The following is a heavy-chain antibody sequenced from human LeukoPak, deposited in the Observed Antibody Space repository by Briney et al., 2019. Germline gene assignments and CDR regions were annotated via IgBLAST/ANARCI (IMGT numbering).Heavy chain of an antibody. CDR1: GYSISSGYC. J-gene: IGHJ3*02. Sequence: SETLSLTCTVSGYSISSGYCWGWIRQPPGKGLEWIGSIYHSGSTYYNPSLKSRVTISVDTSKNQFSLKLSSVTAADTAVYYCARVGGQWAFDIWGQGTMVTVSS. V-gene: IGHV4-38-2*02. D-gene: IGHD4-23*01. CDR3: ARVGGQWAFDI. CDR2: IYHSGST.